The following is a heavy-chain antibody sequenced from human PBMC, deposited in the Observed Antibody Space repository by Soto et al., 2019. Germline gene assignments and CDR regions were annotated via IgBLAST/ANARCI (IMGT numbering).Heavy chain of an antibody. CDR2: ISTYNGNT. CDR1: GYSFTTSG. CDR3: ARRLYGDYDY. D-gene: IGHD4-17*01. J-gene: IGHJ4*02. Sequence: GASVKVSCKTSGYSFTTSGITWVRQAPGQGLEWMGWISTYNGNTNYAQKLQDRVTLTTDTSTSTAYMELRSLRSDATAVYYCARRLYGDYDYWGQGTLVTVSS. V-gene: IGHV1-18*01.